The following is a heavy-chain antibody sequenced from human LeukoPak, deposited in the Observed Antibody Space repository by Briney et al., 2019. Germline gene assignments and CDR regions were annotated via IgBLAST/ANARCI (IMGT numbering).Heavy chain of an antibody. V-gene: IGHV1-46*01. J-gene: IGHJ4*02. CDR3: ARASRGWYGFFDY. D-gene: IGHD6-19*01. Sequence: ASVKVSCKASGYTFTSYYIHWVRQAPGQGLEWMGIINPSGGSTSYAQKFQGRVTMTRDTSTNTVYMELSSLRSEDTAVYYCARASRGWYGFFDYWGQGTLVTVSS. CDR2: INPSGGST. CDR1: GYTFTSYY.